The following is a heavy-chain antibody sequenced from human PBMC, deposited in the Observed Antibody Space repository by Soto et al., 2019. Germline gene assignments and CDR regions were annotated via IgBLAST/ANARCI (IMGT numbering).Heavy chain of an antibody. D-gene: IGHD2-21*01. CDR2: ITSNGNYT. Sequence: EVQVVESGGGLVQPGGSLRLSCAAFGFTFSSYAMHWVRQAPGKGLEYVSVITSNGNYTDYASSVKGRFTISRDNSKNTLYLQMGSLRAEDMAVYYCARRIPFGYGMDVWGQGTTVTVSS. J-gene: IGHJ6*02. CDR1: GFTFSSYA. V-gene: IGHV3-64*01. CDR3: ARRIPFGYGMDV.